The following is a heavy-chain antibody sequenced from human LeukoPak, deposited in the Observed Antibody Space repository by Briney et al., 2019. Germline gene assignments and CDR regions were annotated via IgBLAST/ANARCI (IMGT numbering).Heavy chain of an antibody. D-gene: IGHD5-24*01. CDR1: GGSISGSDYY. CDR3: ARKMGTPYWYFDL. V-gene: IGHV4-34*01. Sequence: SETLALTCSVSGGSISGSDYYWSWIRQPPGKGLEWIGEINHSGSTNYNPSLKSRVTISVDTSKNQFSLKLSSVTAADTAVYYCARKMGTPYWYFDLWGRGTLVTVSS. J-gene: IGHJ2*01. CDR2: INHSGST.